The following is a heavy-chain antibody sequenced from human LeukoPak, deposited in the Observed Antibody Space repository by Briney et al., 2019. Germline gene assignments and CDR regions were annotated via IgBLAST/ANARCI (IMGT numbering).Heavy chain of an antibody. CDR1: GFSFNSYW. Sequence: GGFLRLSCAASGFSFNSYWMHWVRQAPGSGLVWVSRISNDGRSTSFADSVKGRFTISRDNAKNTPYLQMNSLSAEDTAVYYCTRGREGNYGLFDSWGQGTLVTVSS. V-gene: IGHV3-74*01. CDR3: TRGREGNYGLFDS. D-gene: IGHD3-10*01. CDR2: ISNDGRST. J-gene: IGHJ4*02.